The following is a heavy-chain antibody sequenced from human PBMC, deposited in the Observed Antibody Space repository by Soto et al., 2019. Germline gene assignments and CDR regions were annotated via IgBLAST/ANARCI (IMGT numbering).Heavy chain of an antibody. V-gene: IGHV1-18*01. D-gene: IGHD5-12*01. CDR1: GYTFTIYG. J-gene: IGHJ6*02. Sequence: GASVKVCCKASGYTFTIYGINWVRQAPGQGLEWMGWISPDNGNTNYAQKLQGRVTMTTDTSTSTAYMELRSLRSDDTAVYYCARALGYSGYAGMDVWGQGTTVTVSS. CDR2: ISPDNGNT. CDR3: ARALGYSGYAGMDV.